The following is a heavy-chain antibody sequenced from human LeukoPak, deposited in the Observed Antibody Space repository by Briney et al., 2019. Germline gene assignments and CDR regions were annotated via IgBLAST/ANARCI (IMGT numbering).Heavy chain of an antibody. D-gene: IGHD3-16*02. Sequence: SETLSLTCTLSGPSISSGGYYWSWIRQHPGKGLEWIGFIYYSGSTSYTPSLKSRVTFYVDTSKIQFSLKLSSVNAADTAVYYCARAVYDYIWGSYRFDYWGQGTLVTVSS. CDR2: IYYSGST. V-gene: IGHV4-31*03. CDR1: GPSISSGGYY. J-gene: IGHJ4*02. CDR3: ARAVYDYIWGSYRFDY.